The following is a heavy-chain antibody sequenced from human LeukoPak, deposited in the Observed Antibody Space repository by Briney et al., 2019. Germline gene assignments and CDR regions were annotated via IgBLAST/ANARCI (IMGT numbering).Heavy chain of an antibody. CDR1: GYIYTSYG. Sequence: GASVKDSFKASGYIYTSYGISWVRPAPGQGLEWMGCIHAYNGNTNYAQKLQGRVTMTTDTSTSTAYMELRSLRSDDTAVYYCARAHRFLEWPLQGYYYYMDVWGKGTTVTVSS. J-gene: IGHJ6*03. CDR2: IHAYNGNT. CDR3: ARAHRFLEWPLQGYYYYMDV. V-gene: IGHV1-18*01. D-gene: IGHD3-3*01.